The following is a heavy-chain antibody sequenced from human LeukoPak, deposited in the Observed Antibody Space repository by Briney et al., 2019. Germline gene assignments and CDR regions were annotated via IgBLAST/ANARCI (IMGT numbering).Heavy chain of an antibody. D-gene: IGHD1-26*01. J-gene: IGHJ4*02. CDR2: ISSSSSYI. CDR3: ARDLPDSGSYSPYFDY. Sequence: NAGGSLRLSCVASGFTFSSYSMNWVRQPPGKGLEWVSSISSSSSYIYYADSMKGRFTISRENAKNSMYQQMNSLRAEDTAVYYCARDLPDSGSYSPYFDYWGQGTLVTVSS. CDR1: GFTFSSYS. V-gene: IGHV3-21*01.